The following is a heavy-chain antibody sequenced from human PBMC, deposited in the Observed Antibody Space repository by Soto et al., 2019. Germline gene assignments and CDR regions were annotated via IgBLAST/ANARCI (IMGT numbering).Heavy chain of an antibody. Sequence: QVQVVQSGADVKKPGASVRVSCKASGYTFTGYYINWVRQAPGQGLEWMGWINPNNGDTHYATKFNGRVAMTRDTSPSTAYMELSSLRFDDTAVYYCARHSGYDYVFDYWGQGTLVTVSS. V-gene: IGHV1-2*02. CDR2: INPNNGDT. D-gene: IGHD5-12*01. CDR3: ARHSGYDYVFDY. CDR1: GYTFTGYY. J-gene: IGHJ4*02.